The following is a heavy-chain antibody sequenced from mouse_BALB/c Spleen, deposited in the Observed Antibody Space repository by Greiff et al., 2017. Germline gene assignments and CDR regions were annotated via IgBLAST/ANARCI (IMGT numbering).Heavy chain of an antibody. CDR2: ISSGSSTI. D-gene: IGHD1-1*01. CDR3: ARPGKLRFDY. CDR1: GFTFSSFG. Sequence: EVMLVESGGGLVQPGGSRKLSCAASGFTFSSFGMHWVRQAPEKGLEWVAYISSGSSTIYYADTVKGRFTISSDNPKNTLFLQMTSLRSEDTAMYYCARPGKLRFDYWGQGTTLTVSA. V-gene: IGHV5-17*02. J-gene: IGHJ2*01.